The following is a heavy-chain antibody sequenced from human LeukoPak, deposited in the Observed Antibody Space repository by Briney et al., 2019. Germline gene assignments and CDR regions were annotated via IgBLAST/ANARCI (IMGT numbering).Heavy chain of an antibody. CDR2: MSSDGNAM. V-gene: IGHV3-30-3*01. Sequence: GGSLRLSCAASGFTFTAYLIHWVRQAPGKGLEWVAVMSSDGNAMFYADSVKGRFTISRDNSKSTLYLQMNSLRAEDTAVYYCVRESEYYFDHSASFDYWGQGTLVTVSS. CDR3: VRESEYYFDHSASFDY. CDR1: GFTFTAYL. D-gene: IGHD3-22*01. J-gene: IGHJ4*02.